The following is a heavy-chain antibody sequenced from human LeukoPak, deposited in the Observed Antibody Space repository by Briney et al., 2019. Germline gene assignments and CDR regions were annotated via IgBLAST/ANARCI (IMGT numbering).Heavy chain of an antibody. CDR3: ARVFGAATFDY. D-gene: IGHD2-15*01. J-gene: IGHJ4*02. CDR1: GFSFSRYA. Sequence: PGGSLRLSCAASGFSFSRYAMSWVRQTPGKGLEWVSGISSSGDNTKYADSVKGRFTISNDNAKNSLYLQMNSLRAEDTAVYFCARVFGAATFDYWGQGTLVTVSS. CDR2: ISSSGDNT. V-gene: IGHV3-23*01.